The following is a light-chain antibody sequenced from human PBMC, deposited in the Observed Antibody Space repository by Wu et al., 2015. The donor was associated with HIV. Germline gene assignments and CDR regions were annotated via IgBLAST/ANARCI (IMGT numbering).Light chain of an antibody. Sequence: SLSPGERATLSCRASQGISATYLAWYQQKPGQAPRLLIYDTFSRATGVSDRFGGSGSGTDFTLTISRLEPEDSAIYYCQQYGSSPVTFGGGTKVEIK. V-gene: IGKV3-20*01. CDR2: DTF. CDR1: QGISATY. J-gene: IGKJ4*01. CDR3: QQYGSSPVT.